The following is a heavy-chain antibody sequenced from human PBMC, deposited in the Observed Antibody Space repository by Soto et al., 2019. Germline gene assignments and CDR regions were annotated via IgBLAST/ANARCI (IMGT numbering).Heavy chain of an antibody. V-gene: IGHV1-46*01. D-gene: IGHD2-21*02. J-gene: IGHJ4*02. CDR1: GYILSSYN. CDR2: INPSGGRT. Sequence: ASVKVSCKASGYILSSYNMHWVRQAPGQGLEWMGIINPSGGRTSYAQKFQDRVTMTRDTSTSTVYMELSSLRSEDTAVYYCARTYCGADCPRRDFDYWGQGTPVTVSS. CDR3: ARTYCGADCPRRDFDY.